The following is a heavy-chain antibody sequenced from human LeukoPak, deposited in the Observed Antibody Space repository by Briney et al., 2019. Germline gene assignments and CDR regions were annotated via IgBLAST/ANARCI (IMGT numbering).Heavy chain of an antibody. CDR1: GGSISSGGYS. J-gene: IGHJ5*02. Sequence: SQTLSLTCAVSGGSISSGGYSWSWIRQPPGKGLEWIGYIYHSGSTYYNPSLKSRVTISVDRSKNQFSLKLSSVTAADTAVYYCARDWGHREMATMGGVVVRRKFNWFDPWGQGTLVTVSS. CDR2: IYHSGST. D-gene: IGHD5-24*01. CDR3: ARDWGHREMATMGGVVVRRKFNWFDP. V-gene: IGHV4-30-2*01.